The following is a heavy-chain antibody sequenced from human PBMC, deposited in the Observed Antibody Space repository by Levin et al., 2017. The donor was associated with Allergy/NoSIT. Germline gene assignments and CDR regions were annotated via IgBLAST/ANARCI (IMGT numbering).Heavy chain of an antibody. D-gene: IGHD2-2*01. CDR2: IGDSGGTT. V-gene: IGHV3-23*01. J-gene: IGHJ6*04. Sequence: GGSLRLSCAVSGFTFKSYSMAWVRQAPGKGLEWVSTIGDSGGTTNYAESVKGRFTISRDSSRNTPNLQMSSLRAEDTAIYYCAKGTTTSSYAPLDVWGKGTTVTVSS. CDR1: GFTFKSYS. CDR3: AKGTTTSSYAPLDV.